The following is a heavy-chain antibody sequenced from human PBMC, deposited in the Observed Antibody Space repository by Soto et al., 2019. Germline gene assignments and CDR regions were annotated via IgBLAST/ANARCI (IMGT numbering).Heavy chain of an antibody. CDR1: GGSFSGYY. CDR2: INHSGSN. D-gene: IGHD3-10*01. J-gene: IGHJ5*02. Sequence: SETLSLTCAVYGGSFSGYYWSWIRQPPGKGLEWIGEINHSGSNNYNPSLKSRVTISVDTSNNQFSLTLNSAAAADAAVYYCATDSAGRGPFDPWGQGILVTVSS. CDR3: ATDSAGRGPFDP. V-gene: IGHV4-34*01.